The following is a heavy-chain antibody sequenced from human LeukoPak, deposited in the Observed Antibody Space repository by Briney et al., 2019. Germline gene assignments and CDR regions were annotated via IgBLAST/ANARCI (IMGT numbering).Heavy chain of an antibody. CDR3: ARDQGDSGYDFDY. D-gene: IGHD5-12*01. V-gene: IGHV1-2*02. Sequence: GASVKVSCKAPGYTFTGYYMHWVRQAPGQGLEWMGWINPNSGGTNYAQKFQGRVTMTRDTSISTAYMELSRLRSDDTAVYYCARDQGDSGYDFDYWGQGTLVTVSS. CDR2: INPNSGGT. CDR1: GYTFTGYY. J-gene: IGHJ4*02.